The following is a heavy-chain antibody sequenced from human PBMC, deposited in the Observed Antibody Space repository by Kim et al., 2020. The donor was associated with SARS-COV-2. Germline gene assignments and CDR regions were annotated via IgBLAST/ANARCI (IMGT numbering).Heavy chain of an antibody. D-gene: IGHD1-26*01. V-gene: IGHV3-48*03. Sequence: GGSLRLSCAASGFTFSSYEMNWVRQAPGKGLEWVSYISSSGSTIYYADSVKGRFTISRDNAKNSLYLQMNSLRAEDTAVYYCARDLNSGGSYDYYYGMDVWGQGTTVTVSS. CDR2: ISSSGSTI. CDR1: GFTFSSYE. J-gene: IGHJ6*02. CDR3: ARDLNSGGSYDYYYGMDV.